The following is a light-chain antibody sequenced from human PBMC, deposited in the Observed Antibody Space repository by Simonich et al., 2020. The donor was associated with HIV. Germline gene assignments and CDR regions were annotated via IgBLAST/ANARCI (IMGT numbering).Light chain of an antibody. J-gene: IGLJ2*01. Sequence: QSALTPPASVSGSPGQSITIFCTGTSSDVGGYKYVSWYQQHPGKAPKLMIYDVSKRPSGVSNRFSGSKSGNTASLTISGLQAEDEADYYCSSYTSSSTLVFGGGTKVTVL. V-gene: IGLV2-14*01. CDR2: DVS. CDR3: SSYTSSSTLV. CDR1: SSDVGGYKY.